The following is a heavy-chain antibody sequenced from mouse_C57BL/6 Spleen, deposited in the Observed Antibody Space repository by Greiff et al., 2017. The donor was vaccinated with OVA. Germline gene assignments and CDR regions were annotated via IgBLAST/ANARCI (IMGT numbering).Heavy chain of an antibody. CDR1: GYTFTSYW. CDR2: IDPSDSYT. Sequence: QVQLQQPGAELVMPGASVKLSCKASGYTFTSYWMHWVKQRPGQGLEWIGEIDPSDSYTNYNQKFKGKSTLTVDKSSSTAYMQLSSLTSEDSAVYYGARGRAYGNPWFAYWGQGTLVTVSA. CDR3: ARGRAYGNPWFAY. V-gene: IGHV1-69*01. D-gene: IGHD2-1*01. J-gene: IGHJ3*01.